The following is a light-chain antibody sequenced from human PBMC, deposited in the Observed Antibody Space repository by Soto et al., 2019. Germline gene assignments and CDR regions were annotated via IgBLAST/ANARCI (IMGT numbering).Light chain of an antibody. CDR1: NSNIGANP. CDR2: RNN. CDR3: AVWDDSLTGRV. Sequence: GTPGQGVTISCSGSNSNIGANPVFWYQHLPGTAPKLLLYRNNHRPSGVPDRFSGSKSGTSASLAISGLRSEDEGDYYCAVWDDSLTGRVFGGGTKVTVL. V-gene: IGLV1-47*01. J-gene: IGLJ2*01.